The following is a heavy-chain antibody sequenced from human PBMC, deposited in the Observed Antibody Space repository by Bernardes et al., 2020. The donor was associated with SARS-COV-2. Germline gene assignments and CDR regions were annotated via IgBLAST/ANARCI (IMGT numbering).Heavy chain of an antibody. Sequence: ASVKVSCKASGYTFTGYYMHRVRQAPGQGPEWMGWINPNRGGTNYAQKFPGWVTMTRDTSISTAYMELSRLRSDDTAVYYCARGTGGSYGYYGMDVWGQGTTVTVSS. CDR2: INPNRGGT. CDR1: GYTFTGYY. J-gene: IGHJ6*02. CDR3: ARGTGGSYGYYGMDV. V-gene: IGHV1-2*04. D-gene: IGHD1-26*01.